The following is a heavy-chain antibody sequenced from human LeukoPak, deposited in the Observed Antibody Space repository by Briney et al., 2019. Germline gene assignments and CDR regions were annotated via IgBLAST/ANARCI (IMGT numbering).Heavy chain of an antibody. CDR3: AKDRGSGYDLDY. V-gene: IGHV3-30*18. CDR2: ISYDGCNK. CDR1: GFTFSSYG. Sequence: PGGSLRLSCAASGFTFSSYGMHWVRQAPGKGLEWVAVISYDGCNKYYADSVKGRFTISRDNSKNTLYLQMNSLRAEDTAVYYCAKDRGSGYDLDYWGQGTLVTVSS. D-gene: IGHD5-12*01. J-gene: IGHJ4*02.